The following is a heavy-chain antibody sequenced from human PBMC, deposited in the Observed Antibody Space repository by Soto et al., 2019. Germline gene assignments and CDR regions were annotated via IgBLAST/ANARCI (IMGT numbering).Heavy chain of an antibody. Sequence: EVQLLESGGGLVQPGGSLRLSCAASGFTFSSYAMSWVRQAPGKGLEWVSAISGSGGSTYYADSVKGRFTISRDNSKNTLYLQMNSLRAEDTAVYYCAKGRQWLGESGNWFDHWGQGTLVTVYS. CDR2: ISGSGGST. J-gene: IGHJ5*02. CDR1: GFTFSSYA. CDR3: AKGRQWLGESGNWFDH. V-gene: IGHV3-23*01. D-gene: IGHD6-19*01.